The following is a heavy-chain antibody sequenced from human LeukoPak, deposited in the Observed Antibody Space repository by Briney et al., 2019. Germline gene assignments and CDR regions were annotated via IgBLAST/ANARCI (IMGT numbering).Heavy chain of an antibody. V-gene: IGHV3-53*01. CDR1: GFTASSNY. D-gene: IGHD3-3*01. Sequence: GSAPRLSSAASGFTASSNYLSWDLPPPGKGLDRATVLYRSGSTYYADSVKGRFTISRDHSKNTLYLQMNSQRAEDTAAYYCAREPYDFWSGQGYYMDVWGKGTTVTVSS. J-gene: IGHJ6*03. CDR2: LYRSGST. CDR3: AREPYDFWSGQGYYMDV.